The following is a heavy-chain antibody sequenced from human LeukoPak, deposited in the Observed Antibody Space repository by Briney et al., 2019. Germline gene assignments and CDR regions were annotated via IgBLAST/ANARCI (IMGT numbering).Heavy chain of an antibody. J-gene: IGHJ6*02. CDR1: GFTVSSNY. D-gene: IGHD5-18*01. Sequence: GGSLRLSCAASGFTVSSNYMSWVRQAPGKGLEGVSVIYSGGSTYYADSVKGRFTISRHNSKNTLYLQMNSLRVEDTAVYYCARDLRYSYGPTNYYGMDVWGQGTTVTVSS. CDR3: ARDLRYSYGPTNYYGMDV. CDR2: IYSGGST. V-gene: IGHV3-53*04.